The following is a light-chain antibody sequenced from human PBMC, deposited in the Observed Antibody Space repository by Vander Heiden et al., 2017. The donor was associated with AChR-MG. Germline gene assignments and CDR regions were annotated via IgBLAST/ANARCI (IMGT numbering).Light chain of an antibody. CDR1: SLRRYD. Sequence: SSELTQSPAVSVAWGLTVGITCQGGSLRRYDASWYQQKPGQAPVLVIYGKNNRPSGIPDRFSGSSSGNTASFTISGAQAEDEADYYCASRDSSANHFSVLFGGGTKLTVL. CDR2: GKN. V-gene: IGLV3-19*01. J-gene: IGLJ3*02. CDR3: ASRDSSANHFSVL.